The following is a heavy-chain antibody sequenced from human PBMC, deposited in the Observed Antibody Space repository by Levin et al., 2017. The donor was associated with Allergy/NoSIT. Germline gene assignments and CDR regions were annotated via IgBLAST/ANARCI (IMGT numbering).Heavy chain of an antibody. CDR2: ITSGGSDT. Sequence: GESLKISCAASGFPFSAYWMHWVRQVPGKGLVWVSRITSGGSDTKYADSVKGRFIISRDDAKNTLYLQMNSLKAEDTAVYYCARQSGGYPADWGQGTLVTVSS. CDR3: ARQSGGYPAD. CDR1: GFPFSAYW. J-gene: IGHJ4*02. V-gene: IGHV3-74*03. D-gene: IGHD1-26*01.